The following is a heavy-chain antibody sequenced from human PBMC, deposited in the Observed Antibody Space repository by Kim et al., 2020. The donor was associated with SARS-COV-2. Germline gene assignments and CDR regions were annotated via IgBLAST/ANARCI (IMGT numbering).Heavy chain of an antibody. CDR3: ARDCGGSCYSGSRFFFDF. D-gene: IGHD2-15*01. Sequence: GGSLRLSCAASGFTVSNNYMSWVRPAPGKGLAWVSVIYSGGNIYYAVSVMGRFTIFRDTSKNTLYLQMNSLRAEDTAVYYCARDCGGSCYSGSRFFFDFQGQVTLVPVSS. CDR2: IYSGGNI. V-gene: IGHV3-66*01. CDR1: GFTVSNNY. J-gene: IGHJ4*02.